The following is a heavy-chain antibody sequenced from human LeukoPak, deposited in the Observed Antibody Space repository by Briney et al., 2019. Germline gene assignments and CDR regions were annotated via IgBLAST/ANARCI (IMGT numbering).Heavy chain of an antibody. V-gene: IGHV4-59*01. D-gene: IGHD3-22*01. J-gene: IGHJ3*02. CDR1: GGSISVYY. CDR3: ARGDSYDTSGYYLKNPFEI. Sequence: SETLSLTCTVSGGSISVYYWSWIRQPPGKGLEWIGYIYYSGSANYNPSLKSRVIISVDTSKNQFSLNLNSVTAADTAVYYCARGDSYDTSGYYLKNPFEIWGQGTMVTVSS. CDR2: IYYSGSA.